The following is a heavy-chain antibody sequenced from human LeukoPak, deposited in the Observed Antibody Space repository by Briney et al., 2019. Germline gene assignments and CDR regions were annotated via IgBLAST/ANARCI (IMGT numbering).Heavy chain of an antibody. CDR1: GFTLSSYS. J-gene: IGHJ4*02. D-gene: IGHD3-22*01. CDR2: ISSTSSIK. V-gene: IGHV3-21*05. Sequence: PGGSLRLSCAASGFTLSSYSMNWVRQAPGRGLEWVSYISSTSSIKYYADSMKGRFTISRDNAKNSLYLQMNSLRAEDTAVYYCAKGGNLYYDSSAPDYWGQGTLVTVSS. CDR3: AKGGNLYYDSSAPDY.